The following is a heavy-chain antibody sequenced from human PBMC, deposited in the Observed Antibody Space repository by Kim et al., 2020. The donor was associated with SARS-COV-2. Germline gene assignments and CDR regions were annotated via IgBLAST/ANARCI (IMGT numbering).Heavy chain of an antibody. CDR3: ARGAVDGMDV. V-gene: IGHV1-46*01. Sequence: STSYAQKFQGRVTMTRDTSTSTVYMELSSLRSEDTAVYYCARGAVDGMDVWGQGTTVTVSS. CDR2: ST. J-gene: IGHJ6*02.